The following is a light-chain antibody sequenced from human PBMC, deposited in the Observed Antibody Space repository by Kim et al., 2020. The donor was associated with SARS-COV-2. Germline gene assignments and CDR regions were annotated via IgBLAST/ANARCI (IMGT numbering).Light chain of an antibody. Sequence: DIQMTQSPSSLSASIGDRVTITCRASRSISTYLNWYQQTPGKAPKLLIYAASNLQRGVPARFSGSGSGTDFTLTINGLQPEDSAKYFCQQRYITPPTTFGPGTKLEIK. CDR2: AAS. J-gene: IGKJ2*01. CDR3: QQRYITPPTT. CDR1: RSISTY. V-gene: IGKV1-39*01.